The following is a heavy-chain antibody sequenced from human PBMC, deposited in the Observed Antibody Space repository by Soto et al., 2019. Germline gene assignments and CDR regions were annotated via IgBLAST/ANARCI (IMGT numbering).Heavy chain of an antibody. D-gene: IGHD6-6*01. V-gene: IGHV3-30*18. CDR3: AKDPGSSSSEGGEYFDY. J-gene: IGHJ4*02. Sequence: QVQLVESGGGVVQPGRSLRLSCAASGFTFSSYGMHWVRQAPGKGLEWVAVISYDGSNKYYADSVKGRFTISRDNSKNTLYLQMNSLRAEDTAVYYCAKDPGSSSSEGGEYFDYWGRGTLVTVSS. CDR2: ISYDGSNK. CDR1: GFTFSSYG.